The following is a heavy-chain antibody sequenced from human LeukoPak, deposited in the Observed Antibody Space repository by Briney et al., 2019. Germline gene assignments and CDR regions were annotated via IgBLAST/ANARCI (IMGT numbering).Heavy chain of an antibody. Sequence: TLSLTXTVSGGSISSGGYYWSWIRQHPGKGLEWIGYIYYSGSTYYNPSLKSRVTISVDTSKNQFSLKLSSVTAADTAVYYCAREQYYGSGSYYWFDPWGQGTLVTVSS. CDR3: AREQYYGSGSYYWFDP. D-gene: IGHD3-10*01. CDR1: GGSISSGGYY. J-gene: IGHJ5*02. V-gene: IGHV4-31*03. CDR2: IYYSGST.